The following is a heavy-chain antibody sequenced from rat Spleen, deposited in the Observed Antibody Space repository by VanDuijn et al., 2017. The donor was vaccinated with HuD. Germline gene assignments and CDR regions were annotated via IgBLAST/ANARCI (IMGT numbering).Heavy chain of an antibody. Sequence: EVQLVESGGGLVRPGGSLKVSCEASGFIFRNYDMVWVRQAPTKGLEWVAAISPSGGTTYYRDSVKGRFTISRDNAKSTLYLKMDSLRSEDTATYYCARRTTERYFDFWGPGTMVTVSS. J-gene: IGHJ1*01. CDR3: ARRTTERYFDF. CDR2: ISPSGGTT. D-gene: IGHD1-10*01. V-gene: IGHV5-25*01. CDR1: GFIFRNYD.